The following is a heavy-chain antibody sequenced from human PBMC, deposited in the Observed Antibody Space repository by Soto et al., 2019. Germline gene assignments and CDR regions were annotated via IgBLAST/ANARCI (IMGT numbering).Heavy chain of an antibody. D-gene: IGHD6-19*01. CDR3: ARRVYSSGRAFDI. V-gene: IGHV3-7*03. CDR2: IKQDGSEK. CDR1: GFTFSSYV. J-gene: IGHJ3*02. Sequence: EVQMLESGGGLVQPGGSLRLSCAASGFTFSSYVMAWVRQAPGKGLEWVANIKQDGSEKYYVDSVKGRFTISRDNAKNSLYLQMNSLRAEDTAVYYCARRVYSSGRAFDIWGQGTMVTVSS.